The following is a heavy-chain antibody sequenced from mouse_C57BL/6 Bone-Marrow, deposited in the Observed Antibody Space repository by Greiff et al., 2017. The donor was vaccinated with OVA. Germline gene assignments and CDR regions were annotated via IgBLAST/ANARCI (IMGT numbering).Heavy chain of an antibody. D-gene: IGHD1-1*01. Sequence: QVQLQQSGAELVRPGTSVKVSCKASGYAFTNYLIEWVKQRPGQGLEWIGVINPGSGGTNCNEKFKGKATLTADKSSSTAYMQLSSLTSEDSAVYFCGRSQESYGRRGDYLDYWGQGTTLTVSS. V-gene: IGHV1-54*01. CDR2: INPGSGGT. CDR1: GYAFTNYL. CDR3: GRSQESYGRRGDYLDY. J-gene: IGHJ2*01.